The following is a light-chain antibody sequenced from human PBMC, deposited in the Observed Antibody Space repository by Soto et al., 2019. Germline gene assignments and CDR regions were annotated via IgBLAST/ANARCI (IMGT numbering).Light chain of an antibody. Sequence: EIVLTQSPGTLSLSPGERATLSCRASQSVSSSYLAWYQQKPGQAPRLLIYGASFRATGIPDRFSGNGYGTDFTLTISRLEPEDFAVYYCQQYGSSPGTFDQVTNVETK. CDR2: GAS. CDR1: QSVSSSY. J-gene: IGKJ1*01. V-gene: IGKV3-20*01. CDR3: QQYGSSPGT.